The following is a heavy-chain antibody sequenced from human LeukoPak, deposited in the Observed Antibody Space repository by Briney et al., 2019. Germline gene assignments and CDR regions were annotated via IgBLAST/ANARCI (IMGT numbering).Heavy chain of an antibody. J-gene: IGHJ3*02. D-gene: IGHD2-21*02. CDR1: GGTFSSYA. CDR2: IIPIFGTA. CDR3: AREEREYCGGDCNDAFDI. V-gene: IGHV1-69*01. Sequence: ASVKVSCKASGGTFSSYAISWGRQAPGQGLDWMGGIIPIFGTANYAQKFQGRVTITADESTSTAYMELSSLRSEDTAVYYCAREEREYCGGDCNDAFDIWGQGTMVTVSS.